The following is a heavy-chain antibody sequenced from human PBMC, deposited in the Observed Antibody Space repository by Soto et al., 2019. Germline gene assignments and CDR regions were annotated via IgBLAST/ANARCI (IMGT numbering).Heavy chain of an antibody. CDR1: GVSLSTTAAG. CDR2: IYWDDDE. V-gene: IGHV2-5*02. CDR3: AHGSCSSADCYPNPYLDY. D-gene: IGHD2-2*01. J-gene: IGHJ4*02. Sequence: QITLKESGPTPVKPTQTLTLTCTFSGVSLSTTAAGVGWVRQPPGKALGWLALIYWDDDERYSPSLKSRLTITKDTSKNQVVLTMTNVDPVDTATYYCAHGSCSSADCYPNPYLDYWGQGILVTVSS.